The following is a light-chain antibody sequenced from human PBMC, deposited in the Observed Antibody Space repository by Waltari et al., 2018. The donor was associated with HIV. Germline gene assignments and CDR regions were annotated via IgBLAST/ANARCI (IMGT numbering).Light chain of an antibody. J-gene: IGKJ3*01. CDR1: QDVANK. CDR2: DAS. V-gene: IGKV1-39*01. CDR3: QQLSSFPLT. Sequence: DIHMTQSPSSLSASVGDRVSITCRASQDVANKVIWFQQKPGKAPKLLIYDASRLPIGVPSRFSGSGSGTDFTLSINDVQPDDFASYFCQQLSSFPLTFGPGTRVDVK.